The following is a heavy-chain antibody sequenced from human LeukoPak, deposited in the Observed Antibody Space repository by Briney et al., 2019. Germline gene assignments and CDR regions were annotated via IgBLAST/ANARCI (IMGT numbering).Heavy chain of an antibody. CDR3: ASGGSPYNWFDP. CDR2: IYSGGST. V-gene: IGHV3-66*02. D-gene: IGHD3-16*01. J-gene: IGHJ5*02. Sequence: GGSLRLSCAASGFTVSSNYMSWVRQAPGKGLEWVSVIYSGGSTYYADSVKGRFTISRDNSKNTLYLQMNSLRAEDTAVHYCASGGSPYNWFDPWGQGTLVTVSS. CDR1: GFTVSSNY.